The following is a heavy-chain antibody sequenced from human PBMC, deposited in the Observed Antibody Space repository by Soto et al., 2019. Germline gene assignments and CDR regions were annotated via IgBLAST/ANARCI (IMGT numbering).Heavy chain of an antibody. CDR3: ARLKIRGRYCFDY. J-gene: IGHJ4*02. V-gene: IGHV4-39*01. CDR1: GGSISSSSYY. Sequence: KSSETLSLTCTVSGGSISSSSYYWGWIRQPPGKGLEWIGSIYYSGSTYYNPSLKSRVTISVDTSKNQFSLKLSSVTAADTAVYYCARLKIRGRYCFDYWGQGTLVTVSS. D-gene: IGHD2-15*01. CDR2: IYYSGST.